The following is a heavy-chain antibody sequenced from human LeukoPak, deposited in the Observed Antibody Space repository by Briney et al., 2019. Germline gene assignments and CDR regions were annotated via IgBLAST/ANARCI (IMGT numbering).Heavy chain of an antibody. CDR2: INHSGST. J-gene: IGHJ5*02. CDR1: GGSFSGYY. V-gene: IGHV4-34*01. CDR3: ARGLPTVVVITTEFENWFDP. D-gene: IGHD3-22*01. Sequence: SETLSLTCAVSGGSFSGYYWSWIRQPPGKGLEWIGEINHSGSTNYNPSLKSRVTISVDTSKNQFSLKLSSVTAADTAVYYCARGLPTVVVITTEFENWFDPWGQGTLVTVSS.